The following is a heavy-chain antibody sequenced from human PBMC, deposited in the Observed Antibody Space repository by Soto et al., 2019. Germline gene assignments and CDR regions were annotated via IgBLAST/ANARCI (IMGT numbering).Heavy chain of an antibody. D-gene: IGHD6-19*01. V-gene: IGHV3-30-3*01. J-gene: IGHJ4*02. CDR3: ARDSRIAVAGSLDY. CDR1: GFTFSSYA. Sequence: QVQLVESGGGVVQPGRSLRLSCAASGFTFSSYAMHWVRQAPGKGLEWVAVISYDGSNKYYADSVKGRFTISRDNSKNTLYLQMNSLRAEDTAVHYCARDSRIAVAGSLDYWGQGTLVTVSS. CDR2: ISYDGSNK.